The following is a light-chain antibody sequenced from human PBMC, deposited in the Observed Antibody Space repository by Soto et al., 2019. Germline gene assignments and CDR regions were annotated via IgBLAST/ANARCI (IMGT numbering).Light chain of an antibody. CDR2: GAS. CDR3: QQYNSYSPLT. CDR1: QTVSSRF. V-gene: IGKV3-20*01. Sequence: EIVLTQSPGTLSLSPGEKATLSCRAIQTVSSRFLAWYQQKPGQAPRLLIYGASTRATGIPARFSGSGSGTDFTLTISSLQPDDFATYYCQQYNSYSPLTFGGGTKVDIK. J-gene: IGKJ4*01.